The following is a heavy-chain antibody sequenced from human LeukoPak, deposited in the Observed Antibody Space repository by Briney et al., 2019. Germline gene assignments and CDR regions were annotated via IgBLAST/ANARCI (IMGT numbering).Heavy chain of an antibody. CDR2: IYYSGST. CDR3: ARQRRVGYYDSSGSLDY. V-gene: IGHV4-59*08. Sequence: PSETLSLTCTVSGGSISSYYWSWIRQPPGKGLEWIGYIYYSGSTNYNPSLKSRVTISVDTSKNQFSLKLSSVTAADTAVYYCARQRRVGYYDSSGSLDYWGQGTLVTVSS. D-gene: IGHD3-22*01. CDR1: GGSISSYY. J-gene: IGHJ4*02.